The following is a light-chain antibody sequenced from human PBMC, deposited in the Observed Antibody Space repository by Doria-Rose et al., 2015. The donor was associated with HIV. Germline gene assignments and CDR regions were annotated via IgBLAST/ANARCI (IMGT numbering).Light chain of an antibody. J-gene: IGKJ1*01. CDR1: QSFSSTY. V-gene: IGKV3-20*01. CDR3: HQYGTSWT. Sequence: TQSPGTLSLSPGERATLSCRASQSFSSTYLAWYQQKPGQAPSLLIYDGSTRATGSAARFSASGSATGFTLTINRLEPEDFALYYCHQYGTSWTFGQGTKVEI. CDR2: DGS.